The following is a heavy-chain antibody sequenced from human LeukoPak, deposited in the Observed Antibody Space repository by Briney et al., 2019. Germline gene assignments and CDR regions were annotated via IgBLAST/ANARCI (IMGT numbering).Heavy chain of an antibody. CDR2: ISSNGGST. V-gene: IGHV3-64D*08. CDR1: GFTFSTYD. J-gene: IGHJ4*02. Sequence: GGSLRLSCSASGFTFSTYDKRWVRQAPGKGLEYVSGISSNGGSTYYADSVKGRFTISRDNSKNTLYLQMSSLRVEDTAVYYCVRDRPLDHWGQGTLVTVSS. D-gene: IGHD2-15*01. CDR3: VRDRPLDH.